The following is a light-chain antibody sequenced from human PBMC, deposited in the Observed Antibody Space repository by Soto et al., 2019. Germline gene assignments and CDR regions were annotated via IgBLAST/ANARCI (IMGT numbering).Light chain of an antibody. CDR3: CSYAGTSAFVI. CDR1: TSDIGNYNL. CDR2: EGS. Sequence: QSVLTQPASVSGSPGQSITISCTGTTSDIGNYNLVSWYQQHPSKAPRLIIYEGSKRPSGVSNRFSGSKSGITASLTISGLQAEDEADYYCCSYAGTSAFVIFGGGTKVTVL. J-gene: IGLJ2*01. V-gene: IGLV2-23*03.